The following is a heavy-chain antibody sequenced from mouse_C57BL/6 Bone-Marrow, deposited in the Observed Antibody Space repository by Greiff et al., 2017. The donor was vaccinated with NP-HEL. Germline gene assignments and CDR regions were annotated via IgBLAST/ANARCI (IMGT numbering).Heavy chain of an antibody. CDR3: VDSEYYFDY. D-gene: IGHD2-4*01. V-gene: IGHV1-66*01. CDR1: GYSFTSYY. Sequence: VQLQQSGPELVKPGASVKISCKASGYSFTSYYIHWVKQRPGQGLEWIGWIYPGSGNTKYNEKFKGKATLTADPSSSTAYMQLSSLTSEDSAVYYCVDSEYYFDYWGQGTTLTVSS. CDR2: IYPGSGNT. J-gene: IGHJ2*01.